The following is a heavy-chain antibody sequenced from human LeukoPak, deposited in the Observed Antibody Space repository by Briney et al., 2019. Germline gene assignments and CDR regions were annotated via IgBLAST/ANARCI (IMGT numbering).Heavy chain of an antibody. CDR1: GFTFSSYW. Sequence: GSLRLSCAASGFTFSSYWMSWVRQAPGKGLEWVANIKQDGSEKYYVDSVKGRFTVSRDNAKNSLYLQMNSLRAEDTAVYYCARCHGSGSYMNYWGQGTLVTVSS. J-gene: IGHJ4*02. D-gene: IGHD3-10*01. CDR2: IKQDGSEK. V-gene: IGHV3-7*01. CDR3: ARCHGSGSYMNY.